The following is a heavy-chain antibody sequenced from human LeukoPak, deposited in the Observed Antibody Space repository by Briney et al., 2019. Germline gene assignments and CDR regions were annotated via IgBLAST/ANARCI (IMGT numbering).Heavy chain of an antibody. V-gene: IGHV4-4*02. D-gene: IGHD4-17*01. CDR3: ARGGDYGDPGFGY. J-gene: IGHJ4*02. CDR2: IYHSGST. Sequence: SGTLSLTCAVSGGSISSSNWWSWVRQPPGKGLEWIGEIYHSGSTNYNPSLKSRVTISVDKSKNQFSLQLSSVTAADTAVYYCARGGDYGDPGFGYWGQGTLVTVSS. CDR1: GGSISSSNW.